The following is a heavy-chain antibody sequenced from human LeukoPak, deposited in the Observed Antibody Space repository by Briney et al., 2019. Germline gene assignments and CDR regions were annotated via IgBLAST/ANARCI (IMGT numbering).Heavy chain of an antibody. D-gene: IGHD3-9*01. J-gene: IGHJ5*02. V-gene: IGHV4-30-2*01. Sequence: SETLSLTCAVSGGSISSGGYSWGWIRQPPGKGLEWIVYIYHSGSTYYNPSLKSRVTISVDRSKNQFSLKPSSVTAADTAVYYCARGDYDILTGYQNWFDPWGQGTLVTVSS. CDR2: IYHSGST. CDR3: ARGDYDILTGYQNWFDP. CDR1: GGSISSGGYS.